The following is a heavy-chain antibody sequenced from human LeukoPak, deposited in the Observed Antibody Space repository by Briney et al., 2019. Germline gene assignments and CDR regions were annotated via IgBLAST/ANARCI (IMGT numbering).Heavy chain of an antibody. CDR1: GLIFSNYG. CDR3: GTSGRYFGSGSFSSDYYFYNMDV. J-gene: IGHJ6*03. CDR2: IWYDGSEK. V-gene: IGHV3-33*01. Sequence: GRSLRLSCAASGLIFSNYGMHWVRQAPGKGLEWVAVIWYDGSEKYYADSVKSRFTISRDNSKNTLYLQMNSLRAEDTALYYCGTSGRYFGSGSFSSDYYFYNMDVWGKGTTVTVSS. D-gene: IGHD3-10*01.